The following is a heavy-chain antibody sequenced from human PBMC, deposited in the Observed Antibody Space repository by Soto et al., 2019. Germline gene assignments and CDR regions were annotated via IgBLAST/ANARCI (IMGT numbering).Heavy chain of an antibody. J-gene: IGHJ4*02. CDR3: AKDIGRVVIGSSADY. CDR1: GFTFSSYG. CDR2: ISYDGSNK. D-gene: IGHD3-22*01. Sequence: QVQLVESGGGVVQPGRSLRLSCAASGFTFSSYGMHWVRQAPGKGLEWVAVISYDGSNKYYADSVKGRFTISRDNSKNTLYLQMNSLRAEDTALYYCAKDIGRVVIGSSADYWGQGTLVTVSS. V-gene: IGHV3-30*18.